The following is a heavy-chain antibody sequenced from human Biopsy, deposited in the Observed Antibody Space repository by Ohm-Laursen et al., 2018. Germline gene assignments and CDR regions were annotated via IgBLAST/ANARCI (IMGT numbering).Heavy chain of an antibody. V-gene: IGHV4-59*07. CDR3: AHGSGSYYKWDF. D-gene: IGHD3-10*01. CDR2: IYYSGGT. J-gene: IGHJ4*02. CDR1: GGSMTGYE. Sequence: SDTLSLTCSVSGGSMTGYEWSWIRLAPGKGLEWIGYIYYSGGTKYNPSLASRVTFSVDMSKSQFSLKLYSVTAADTAIYYCAHGSGSYYKWDFWGRGILVTVSS.